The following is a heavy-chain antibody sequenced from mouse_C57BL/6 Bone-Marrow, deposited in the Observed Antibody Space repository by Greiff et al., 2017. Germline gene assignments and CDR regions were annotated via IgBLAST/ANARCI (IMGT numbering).Heavy chain of an antibody. CDR2: ISTGGGDT. CDR1: GFTFSDYY. D-gene: IGHD1-1*01. Sequence: EVKLVESGGGLVQPGGSLKLSCAASGFTFSDYYMYWVRQTPEKRLEWVAYISTGGGDTYYPDTVKGRSTITRDNANNTLYLQMSRLKSEDTAMYYCASSYGSSFAYWGKGTLVTVSS. CDR3: ASSYGSSFAY. J-gene: IGHJ3*01. V-gene: IGHV5-12*01.